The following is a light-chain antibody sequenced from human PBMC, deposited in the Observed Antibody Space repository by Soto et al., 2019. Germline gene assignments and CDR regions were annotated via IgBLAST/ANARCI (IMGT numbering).Light chain of an antibody. CDR2: NAF. CDR1: QGIRNH. V-gene: IGKV1-17*01. J-gene: IGKJ1*01. CDR3: LQHDTYPLT. Sequence: DIQMTQSPSSLSASVGDRVTITCRASQGIRNHLLGWYLQKPGKAPKGMIYNAFSFQSGVPSRFSGSGSGKELSLTISSLQPEDFATYYCLQHDTYPLTFGQGTKVEIK.